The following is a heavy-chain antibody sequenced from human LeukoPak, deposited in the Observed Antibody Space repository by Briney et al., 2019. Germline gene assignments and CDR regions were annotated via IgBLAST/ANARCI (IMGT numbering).Heavy chain of an antibody. CDR2: ISSSSSYI. CDR3: AREPAGDGVYYYGMDV. J-gene: IGHJ6*04. CDR1: GFTFSSYS. Sequence: GGSLRLSCAASGFTFSSYSMNWVRQAPGKGLEWVSSISSSSSYIYYADSVKGRFTISRGNAKSSLYLQMNSLRAEDTAVYYCAREPAGDGVYYYGMDVWGKGTTVTVSS. D-gene: IGHD3-10*01. V-gene: IGHV3-21*01.